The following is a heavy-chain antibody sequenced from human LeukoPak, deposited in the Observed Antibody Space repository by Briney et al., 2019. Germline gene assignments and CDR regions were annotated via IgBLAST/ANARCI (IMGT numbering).Heavy chain of an antibody. CDR3: AKDMDYGDYGGATSLDY. V-gene: IGHV3-9*01. J-gene: IGHJ4*02. D-gene: IGHD4-17*01. Sequence: GGSLRLSCAASGFTFDDYAMHWVRQAPGKGLEWVSGISWNSGSIGYADSVKGRFTISRDNAKNSLYLQMNSLRAEDTALYYCAKDMDYGDYGGATSLDYWGQGTLVTVSS. CDR1: GFTFDDYA. CDR2: ISWNSGSI.